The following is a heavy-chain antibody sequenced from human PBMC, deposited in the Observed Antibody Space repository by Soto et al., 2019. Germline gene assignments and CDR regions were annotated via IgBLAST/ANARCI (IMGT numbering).Heavy chain of an antibody. CDR1: GFTFSSYG. CDR3: AKDPYYYGSGSLDY. V-gene: IGHV3-30*18. D-gene: IGHD3-10*01. J-gene: IGHJ4*02. CDR2: ISYDGSNK. Sequence: QVQLVESGGGVVQPGRSLRLSCAASGFTFSSYGLHWVRQAPGKGLEWVAVISYDGSNKYYADSVKGRFTISRDNCKNTLYLQMNSLRAEDTAVYYCAKDPYYYGSGSLDYWGQGTLVTVSS.